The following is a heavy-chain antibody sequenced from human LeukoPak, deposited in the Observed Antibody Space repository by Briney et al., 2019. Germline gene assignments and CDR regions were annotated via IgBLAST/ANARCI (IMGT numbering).Heavy chain of an antibody. D-gene: IGHD7-27*01. CDR2: ILDNGSKA. Sequence: GGSLRLSCAASGFTFSPYGMQGVRQAPGKGLEWVAVILDNGSKAHYADSVRGRFTVSRDNSKNTLFLQMNSLRAEDTAVYYCARDSITGDNSLDYWGRGTLVTVSS. J-gene: IGHJ4*02. V-gene: IGHV3-33*05. CDR3: ARDSITGDNSLDY. CDR1: GFTFSPYG.